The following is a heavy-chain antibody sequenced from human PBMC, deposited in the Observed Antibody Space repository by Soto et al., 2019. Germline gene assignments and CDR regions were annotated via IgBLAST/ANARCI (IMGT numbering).Heavy chain of an antibody. CDR3: AKEHGSGWYGDYFDY. D-gene: IGHD6-19*01. V-gene: IGHV3-30*18. Sequence: PGGSLRLSCAASGFTFSSYGMHWVRQAPGKGLEWVAVISYDGSNKYYADSVKGRFTISRDNSKNTLYLQMNSLRAEDTAVYYCAKEHGSGWYGDYFDYWGQGTLVTVSS. J-gene: IGHJ4*02. CDR2: ISYDGSNK. CDR1: GFTFSSYG.